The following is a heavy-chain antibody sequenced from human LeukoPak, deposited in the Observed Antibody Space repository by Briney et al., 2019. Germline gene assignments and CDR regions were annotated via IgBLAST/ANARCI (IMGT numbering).Heavy chain of an antibody. CDR2: IIPIFGTA. J-gene: IGHJ5*02. D-gene: IGHD3-10*01. CDR3: ARDIYYGSGSFNWFDP. CDR1: GGTFSSYA. Sequence: SVKVSCKASGGTFSSYAISWVRQAPGQGLEWMGRIIPIFGTANYAQKFQGRVTITTDESTSTAYMELSSLRSEGTAVYYCARDIYYGSGSFNWFDPWGQGTLVTVSS. V-gene: IGHV1-69*05.